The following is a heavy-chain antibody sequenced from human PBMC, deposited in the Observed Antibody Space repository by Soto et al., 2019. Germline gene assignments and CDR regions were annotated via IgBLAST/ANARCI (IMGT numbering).Heavy chain of an antibody. V-gene: IGHV2-5*02. CDR1: GFSLSTSGVG. Sequence: QITLKESGPTLVKPTQTLTLTCTFSGFSLSTSGVGVGWIRQPPGKALEWLALIYWDDDKRYSPSLKSRLTIPKDTSKNQVVLTKTNLDPVDTATYYCAQSNTAMDAFDYWGQGTLVTVSS. CDR3: AQSNTAMDAFDY. CDR2: IYWDDDK. D-gene: IGHD5-18*01. J-gene: IGHJ4*02.